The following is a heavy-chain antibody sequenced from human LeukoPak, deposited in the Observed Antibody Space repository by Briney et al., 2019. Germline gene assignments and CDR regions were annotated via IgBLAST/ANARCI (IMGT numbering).Heavy chain of an antibody. CDR3: ARHAPIKTTVTTSHAFDI. J-gene: IGHJ3*02. V-gene: IGHV4-39*01. CDR2: IYYSGNT. Sequence: SETLSLTCTVSGGSIRSSSYYWGWIRQPPGKGLEWIDSIYYSGNTYYYPPLKSRVTISVDTSKNQFSLRLSSVTAADTAVYYCARHAPIKTTVTTSHAFDIWGQGTMVTVSS. CDR1: GGSIRSSSYY. D-gene: IGHD4-17*01.